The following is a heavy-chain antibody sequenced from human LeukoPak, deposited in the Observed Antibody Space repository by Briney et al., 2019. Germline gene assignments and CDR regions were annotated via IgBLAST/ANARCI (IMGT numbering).Heavy chain of an antibody. Sequence: GGSLRLSCTVSGFNFGDFAMSWVRQAPGKGLEWLGFIRSTIYGGTTDYAASVKGRFTISRDDSKNIAYLQMNSLKTEDTAMYYCTRDYPASFDVWGQGTLVTVSS. CDR1: GFNFGDFA. CDR3: TRDYPASFDV. CDR2: IRSTIYGGTT. V-gene: IGHV3-49*04. J-gene: IGHJ3*01.